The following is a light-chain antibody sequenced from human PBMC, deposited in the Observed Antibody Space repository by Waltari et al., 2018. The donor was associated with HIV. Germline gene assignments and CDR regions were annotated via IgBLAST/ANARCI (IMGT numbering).Light chain of an antibody. J-gene: IGKJ5*01. V-gene: IGKV3-11*01. CDR2: DAS. Sequence: EIVLTQSPATLSLSPGERATLSCRANQSLSAFLAWYQQKPGQAPRHLIYDASNRATGSPARCSGRGSATDFTLTISSLEPEDVGVYYCQQRSSWPLITFGQGTRLEIK. CDR1: QSLSAF. CDR3: QQRSSWPLIT.